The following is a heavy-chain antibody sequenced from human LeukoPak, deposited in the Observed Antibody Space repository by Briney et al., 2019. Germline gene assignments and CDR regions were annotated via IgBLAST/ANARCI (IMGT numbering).Heavy chain of an antibody. Sequence: GGSLRLSCAGQGFTFSRHCMAWVRQAPGKGLEWVLAISGSGGSTYHADSVKGRFTISRDNPKHTLYLQMNSLRAEDTAVYFCASPAGSCWYYFDFWGQGALVTVSS. J-gene: IGHJ4*02. V-gene: IGHV3-23*01. CDR2: ISGSGGST. CDR1: GFTFSRHC. CDR3: ASPAGSCWYYFDF. D-gene: IGHD6-13*01.